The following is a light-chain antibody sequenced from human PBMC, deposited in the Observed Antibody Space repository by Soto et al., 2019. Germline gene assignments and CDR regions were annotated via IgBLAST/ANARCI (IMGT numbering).Light chain of an antibody. CDR3: QQYRNWPPYT. J-gene: IGKJ2*01. CDR2: GAS. Sequence: EIVMTQSPAILSVSPGERATLSCRASQSVSSNLAWYQQKPGQAPRLLIYGASTRATGVPARFSGSGSGTEFTLTISSLQSEDFAVYYCQQYRNWPPYTFGQGTKVDIK. CDR1: QSVSSN. V-gene: IGKV3-15*01.